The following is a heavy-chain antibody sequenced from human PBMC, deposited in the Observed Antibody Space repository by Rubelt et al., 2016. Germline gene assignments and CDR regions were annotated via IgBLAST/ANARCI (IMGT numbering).Heavy chain of an antibody. CDR3: ARGSWFRGAFDI. J-gene: IGHJ3*02. CDR2: INPNSGGT. CDR1: GYTFTGYY. V-gene: IGHV1-2*04. Sequence: QVQLVQSGAEVKKPGASVKVSCKASGYTFTGYYMHWVRQAPGQGLEWLGWINPNSGGTNYAQKFPGWVTMTRETSISTAYMELSRLRSDDTAVYYCARGSWFRGAFDIWGQGTMVTVSS. D-gene: IGHD6-13*01.